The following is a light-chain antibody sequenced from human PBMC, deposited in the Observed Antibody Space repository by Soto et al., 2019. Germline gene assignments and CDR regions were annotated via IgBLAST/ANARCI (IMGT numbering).Light chain of an antibody. J-gene: IGLJ3*02. CDR1: SSDVGGYNH. Sequence: QSVLTQPASVSGSPGQSITISCTGTSSDVGGYNHVPWYQQQPGKAPKLIIYEVRNRPSGVSNRLSGSKSDNTASLTISGLQVDDEADYYCCSYTSSSIRVFGGGTKVTVL. V-gene: IGLV2-14*01. CDR3: CSYTSSSIRV. CDR2: EVR.